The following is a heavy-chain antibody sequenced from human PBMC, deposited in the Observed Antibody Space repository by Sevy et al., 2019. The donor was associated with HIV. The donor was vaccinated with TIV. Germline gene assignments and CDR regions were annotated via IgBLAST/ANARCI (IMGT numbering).Heavy chain of an antibody. CDR2: IGTAGDT. CDR1: GFTFSRYD. D-gene: IGHD1-26*01. V-gene: IGHV3-13*01. CDR3: VSGTRYSGSYYLGDDAFDI. J-gene: IGHJ3*02. Sequence: GGSLRLSCAASGFTFSRYDMHWVRQATGKGLEWVSSIGTAGDTYYPGSVKGRFTISRENAKKSLYIQMNSLRAGDTAVYYCVSGTRYSGSYYLGDDAFDIWGQGTMVTVSS.